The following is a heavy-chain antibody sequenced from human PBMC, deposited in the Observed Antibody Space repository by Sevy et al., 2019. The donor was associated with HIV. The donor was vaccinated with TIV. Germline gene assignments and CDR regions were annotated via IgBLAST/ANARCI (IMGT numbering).Heavy chain of an antibody. CDR1: GFTFSSYA. CDR2: ICGSGGST. Sequence: GGSLRLSCAASGFTFSSYAMSWVRQAPGKGLEWVSAICGSGGSTYYADSVKGRFTISRDNSKNTLYLQMNSLRAEDTAVYYCAKDKGMIVVVTYFDYWGQGTLVTVSS. CDR3: AKDKGMIVVVTYFDY. D-gene: IGHD3-22*01. J-gene: IGHJ4*02. V-gene: IGHV3-23*01.